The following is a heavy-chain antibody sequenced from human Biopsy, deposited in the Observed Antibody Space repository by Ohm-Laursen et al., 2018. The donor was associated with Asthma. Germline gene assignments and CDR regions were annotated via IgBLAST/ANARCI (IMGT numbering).Heavy chain of an antibody. V-gene: IGHV1-69*01. Sequence: SSVKVSCKSLGGTFNTYVIGWVRQAPGQGLEWMGGINSVFGTTTYPQKFQDRVTITVDDSTSTVCMELSSLRSEDTAVYYCARKAGSCISRTCYSLDFWGQGTLATVSS. CDR3: ARKAGSCISRTCYSLDF. CDR2: INSVFGTT. D-gene: IGHD2-2*01. CDR1: GGTFNTYV. J-gene: IGHJ4*02.